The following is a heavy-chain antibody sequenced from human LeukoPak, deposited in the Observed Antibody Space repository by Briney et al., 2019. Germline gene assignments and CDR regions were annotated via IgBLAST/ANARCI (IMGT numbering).Heavy chain of an antibody. CDR3: ARDGIFGVVNYYFDY. V-gene: IGHV4-39*02. CDR1: GGSISSSSYY. D-gene: IGHD3-3*01. CDR2: IYYSGST. J-gene: IGHJ4*02. Sequence: PSETLSLTCTVSGGSISSSSYYWGWIRQPPGKGLEWIGSIYYSGSTYYNPSLKSRVTISVDTSKNQFSLKLSSVTAADTAVYYCARDGIFGVVNYYFDYWGQGTLVTVSS.